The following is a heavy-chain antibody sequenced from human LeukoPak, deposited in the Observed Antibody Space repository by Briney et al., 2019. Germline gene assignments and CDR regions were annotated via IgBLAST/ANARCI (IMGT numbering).Heavy chain of an antibody. CDR1: GGSFSGYY. CDR3: ARGHNYSNIRAFDY. D-gene: IGHD4-11*01. CDR2: INHSGST. V-gene: IGHV4-34*01. J-gene: IGHJ4*02. Sequence: PSETLSLTCAVYGGSFSGYYWSWIRQPPGKGLEWIGEINHSGSTNYNPSLKSRVTISVDTSKNQFSLKLSSVTAADTAVYYCARGHNYSNIRAFDYWGQGTLVTVSS.